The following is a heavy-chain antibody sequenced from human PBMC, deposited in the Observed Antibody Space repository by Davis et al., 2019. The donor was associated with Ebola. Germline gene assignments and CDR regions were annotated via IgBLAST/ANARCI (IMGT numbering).Heavy chain of an antibody. Sequence: MPSETLSLTCTVSGGSISSGDYYWSWIRQPPGKGLEWIGYIYYSGSTYHNPSLKSRVTMSLDTSKNQFSLKLSSVTAADTAVYYCASLLGYCSGGTCYGGWGQGTLVTVSS. V-gene: IGHV4-30-4*01. CDR3: ASLLGYCSGGTCYGG. CDR2: IYYSGST. J-gene: IGHJ4*02. D-gene: IGHD2-15*01. CDR1: GGSISSGDYY.